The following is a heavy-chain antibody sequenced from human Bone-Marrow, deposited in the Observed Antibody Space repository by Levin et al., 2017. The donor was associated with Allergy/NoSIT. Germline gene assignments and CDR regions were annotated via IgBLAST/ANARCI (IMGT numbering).Heavy chain of an antibody. CDR3: ARDDYADFTGWV. J-gene: IGHJ4*02. Sequence: SPTLSLPCTVSGGSVSSDTYYWSWIRQPPGKGLEWIGYISSSGSTYYNPSLMSRVTISVHTSKNQFSLKLTSVTPADTAVYYCARDDYADFTGWVWGQGSLVTVSS. CDR1: GGSVSSDTYY. CDR2: ISSSGST. V-gene: IGHV4-61*01. D-gene: IGHD4-17*01.